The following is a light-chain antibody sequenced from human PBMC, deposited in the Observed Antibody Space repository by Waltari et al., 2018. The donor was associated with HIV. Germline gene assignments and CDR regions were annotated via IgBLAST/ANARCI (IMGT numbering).Light chain of an antibody. J-gene: IGLJ3*02. CDR3: VSYAGVANRWV. CDR2: EVV. CDR1: TSDVGGYDP. Sequence: QSALTQPPSASGSPGQSVTISCIGTTSDVGGYDPVSWYQHHPGKAPKILLYEVVKRPSGVPDRFSGSKSGNTASLTVSGLQADDEADYYCVSYAGVANRWVFGGGTKLTVL. V-gene: IGLV2-8*01.